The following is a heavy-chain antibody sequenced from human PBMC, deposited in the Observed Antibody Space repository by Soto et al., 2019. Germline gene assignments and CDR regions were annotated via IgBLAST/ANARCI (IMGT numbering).Heavy chain of an antibody. CDR3: ARGSDYVYFFDN. CDR2: ISYSGNT. D-gene: IGHD1-26*01. CDR1: GGSVSSGGYY. J-gene: IGHJ4*02. V-gene: IGHV4-31*03. Sequence: QVQLQESGPGLVKPSQTLSLTCTVSGGSVSSGGYYWSWIRQPPGKGLEWIGYISYSGNTFYNPSLKSRVTISIDTSKNQFSLMLRSVTAADTALFYCARGSDYVYFFDNWGQGTLVTVSS.